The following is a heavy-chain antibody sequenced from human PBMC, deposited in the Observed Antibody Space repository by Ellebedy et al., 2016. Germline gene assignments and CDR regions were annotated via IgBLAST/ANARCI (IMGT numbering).Heavy chain of an antibody. CDR1: GFTFSSYS. J-gene: IGHJ6*02. CDR3: ARDPRSIGSADLGLYYGMDV. D-gene: IGHD1-26*01. Sequence: GESLKISXAASGFTFSSYSMNWVRQAPGKRLEWVSSISSSSSYIYYADSVKGRFTISRDNAKNSLYLQMNSLRAEDTAVYYCARDPRSIGSADLGLYYGMDVWGQGTTVTVSS. V-gene: IGHV3-21*01. CDR2: ISSSSSYI.